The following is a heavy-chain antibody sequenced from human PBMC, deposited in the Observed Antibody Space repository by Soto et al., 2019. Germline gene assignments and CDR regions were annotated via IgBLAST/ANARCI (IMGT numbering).Heavy chain of an antibody. CDR2: ISAYNGNT. CDR1: GYTFTSYG. CDR3: ARDPAPNTYYYGSGSYSPYGMDV. Sequence: ASVKVSCKASGYTFTSYGISWVRQAPGQGLEWMGWISAYNGNTNYAQKLQGRVTMTTDTSTSTAYMELRSLRSDDTAVYYCARDPAPNTYYYGSGSYSPYGMDVWGQGTKVTVYS. D-gene: IGHD3-10*01. J-gene: IGHJ6*02. V-gene: IGHV1-18*01.